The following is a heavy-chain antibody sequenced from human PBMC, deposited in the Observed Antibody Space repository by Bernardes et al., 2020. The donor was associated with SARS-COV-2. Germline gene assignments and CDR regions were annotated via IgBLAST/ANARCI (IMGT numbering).Heavy chain of an antibody. D-gene: IGHD4-17*01. Sequence: GSLRLSCAASGFNFSSYAMNWVRQAPGKGLQWVSSITASTTYIQYTDSVEGRFTVSRDNAKNSLYLEMSSLRAEDTAIYYCARILRDNGFGSGYYELWGRGTLVTVSS. V-gene: IGHV3-21*01. CDR1: GFNFSSYA. CDR2: ITASTTYI. J-gene: IGHJ2*01. CDR3: ARILRDNGFGSGYYEL.